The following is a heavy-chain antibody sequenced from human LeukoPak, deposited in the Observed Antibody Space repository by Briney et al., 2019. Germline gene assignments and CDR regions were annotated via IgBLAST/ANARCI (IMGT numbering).Heavy chain of an antibody. V-gene: IGHV3-48*04. CDR1: GFTFSSYG. Sequence: GGSLRLSCAASGFTFSSYGMTWVRQAPGKGLEWVSYISSSSSTIYYADSVKGRFTISRDNAKNSLYLQMNSLRAEDTAVYYCARDTGYYDDDYWGQGTLVTVSS. J-gene: IGHJ4*02. CDR2: ISSSSSTI. D-gene: IGHD3-22*01. CDR3: ARDTGYYDDDY.